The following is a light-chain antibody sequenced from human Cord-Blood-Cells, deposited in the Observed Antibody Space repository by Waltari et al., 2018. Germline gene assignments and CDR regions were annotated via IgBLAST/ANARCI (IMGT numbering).Light chain of an antibody. Sequence: QSALTQPASVSGSPGQSITISCPGTSSDVGGYNYVSWYQQLPGKAPKLMIYDVSKRPSGVSNRFSGSKSGNTASLTISGLQAEDEADYYCSSYTSSSTWVFGGGTKLTVL. CDR3: SSYTSSSTWV. J-gene: IGLJ3*02. CDR1: SSDVGGYNY. V-gene: IGLV2-14*01. CDR2: DVS.